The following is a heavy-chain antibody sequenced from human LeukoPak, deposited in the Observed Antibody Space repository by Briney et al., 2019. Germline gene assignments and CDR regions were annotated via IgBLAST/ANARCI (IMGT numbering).Heavy chain of an antibody. CDR3: ERGLKYRGGTCYGGFDP. D-gene: IGHD2-15*01. V-gene: IGHV4-34*01. CDR2: INHSGST. Sequence: SETLSLTCAVYGGSFSGYYWSWIRQPPGKGLEWIGEINHSGSTNYNPSLKSRVTISVDTSKNQFYLKLSTMTAADTAVYYCERGLKYRGGTCYGGFDPGGQRTVVTLSS. J-gene: IGHJ5*02. CDR1: GGSFSGYY.